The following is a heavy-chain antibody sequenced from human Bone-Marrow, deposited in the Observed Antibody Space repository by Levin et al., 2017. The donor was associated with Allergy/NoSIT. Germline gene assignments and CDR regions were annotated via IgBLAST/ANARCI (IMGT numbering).Heavy chain of an antibody. CDR3: ARARGHTYGYVDF. J-gene: IGHJ4*02. CDR1: GYDFTTYW. CDR2: IYPGDSET. V-gene: IGHV5-51*01. Sequence: LGESLKISCKTYGYDFTTYWIGWVRQMPGKGLEWMGIIYPGDSETMYSPSFQGQVTMSVDRSDNTAYMRWFSLKASDTATYYCARARGHTYGYVDFWGQGTLVTVSS. D-gene: IGHD2-2*03.